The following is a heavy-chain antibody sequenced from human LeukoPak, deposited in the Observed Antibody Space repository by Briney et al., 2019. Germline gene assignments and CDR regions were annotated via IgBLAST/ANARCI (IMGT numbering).Heavy chain of an antibody. Sequence: SETLSLTCTVSGGSISSGGYYWSWIRQHPGKGLEWIGYIYYSGSTYYNPSLKSRVTISVDTSKNQFSLKLSSVTAADTAVYYCARGLAPRGYCSSTSCYPPRGYAFDIWGQGTMVTVSS. CDR1: GGSISSGGYY. CDR3: ARGLAPRGYCSSTSCYPPRGYAFDI. CDR2: IYYSGST. J-gene: IGHJ3*02. V-gene: IGHV4-31*03. D-gene: IGHD2-2*01.